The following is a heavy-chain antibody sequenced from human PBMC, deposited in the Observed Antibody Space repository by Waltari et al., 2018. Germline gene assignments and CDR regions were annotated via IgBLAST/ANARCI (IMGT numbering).Heavy chain of an antibody. CDR2: ISSSGSTI. D-gene: IGHD1-26*01. CDR3: ARDSSIVGAAGGAFDI. V-gene: IGHV3-48*03. Sequence: EVQLVESGGGLVQPGGSLRLSCAASGFTFSSYEMNWVRQAPGKGLEWVSYISSSGSTIYYADSVKGRFTIARDNAKNSLYLQMNSLRAEDTAVYYCARDSSIVGAAGGAFDIWGQGTMVTVSS. J-gene: IGHJ3*02. CDR1: GFTFSSYE.